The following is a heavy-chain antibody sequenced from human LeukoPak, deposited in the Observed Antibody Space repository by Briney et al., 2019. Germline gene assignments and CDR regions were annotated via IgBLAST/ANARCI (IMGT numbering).Heavy chain of an antibody. Sequence: GGSLRLSCAASGFTVSSNYMSWVRQAPGKGLEWVANIKQDGSEKYYVDSVKGRFTISRDNAKNSLYLQMNSLRAEDTAVYYCARDPYYYDSSGYPFDYWGQGTLVTVSS. D-gene: IGHD3-22*01. CDR3: ARDPYYYDSSGYPFDY. CDR1: GFTVSSNY. J-gene: IGHJ4*02. V-gene: IGHV3-7*01. CDR2: IKQDGSEK.